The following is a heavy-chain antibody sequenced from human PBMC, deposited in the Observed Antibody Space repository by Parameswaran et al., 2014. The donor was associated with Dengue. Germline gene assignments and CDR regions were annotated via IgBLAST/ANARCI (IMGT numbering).Heavy chain of an antibody. D-gene: IGHD2-15*01. CDR3: ARDMRGGFDY. V-gene: IGHV4-34*01. CDR2: INHSGIT. J-gene: IGHJ4*02. Sequence: WIRQPPGKGLEWIGEINHSGITNYTPSLKSRVTISVDTSKNQFSLKLSSVTAADTAVYYCARDMRGGFDYWGQGTLVTVSS.